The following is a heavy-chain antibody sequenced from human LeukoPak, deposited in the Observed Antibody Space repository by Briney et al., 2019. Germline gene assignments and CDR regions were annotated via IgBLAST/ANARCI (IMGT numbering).Heavy chain of an antibody. J-gene: IGHJ4*02. CDR3: ARDYGGNRGEAGFFDY. Sequence: SETLSLTCTVSGGSISSYYWSWIRQPPGKGLEWIGYIYYSGSTNYNPSLKSRVTISVDRSKNQFSLKLSSVTAADTAVYYCARDYGGNRGEAGFFDYWGQGTLVTVSS. D-gene: IGHD4-23*01. V-gene: IGHV4-59*12. CDR1: GGSISSYY. CDR2: IYYSGST.